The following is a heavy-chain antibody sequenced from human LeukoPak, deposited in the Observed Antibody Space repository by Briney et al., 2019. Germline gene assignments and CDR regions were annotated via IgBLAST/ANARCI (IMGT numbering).Heavy chain of an antibody. Sequence: HPGGSLRLSCAASGFTFSSFWMSWVRQAPGKGLEWVSAISGSGGSTYYADSVKGRFTISRDNSKNTLYLQMNSLRAEDTAVYYCAKYGPKEYPGRDWGQGTLVTVSS. J-gene: IGHJ4*02. D-gene: IGHD2/OR15-2a*01. CDR1: GFTFSSFW. CDR3: AKYGPKEYPGRD. V-gene: IGHV3-23*01. CDR2: ISGSGGST.